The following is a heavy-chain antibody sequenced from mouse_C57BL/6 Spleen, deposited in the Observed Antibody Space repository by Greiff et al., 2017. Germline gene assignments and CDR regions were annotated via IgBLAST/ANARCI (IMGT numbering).Heavy chain of an antibody. CDR2: INPYNGGT. D-gene: IGHD1-1*01. Sequence: VQLQQSGPVLVKPGASVKMSCKASGYTFTDYYMNWVKQSHGKSLEWIGVINPYNGGTSYNQKFKGKATLTVDKSSSTAYMELNSLTSEDSAVYYCARQNYGPFYWYFDGWGTGTTVTVSS. J-gene: IGHJ1*03. V-gene: IGHV1-19*01. CDR3: ARQNYGPFYWYFDG. CDR1: GYTFTDYY.